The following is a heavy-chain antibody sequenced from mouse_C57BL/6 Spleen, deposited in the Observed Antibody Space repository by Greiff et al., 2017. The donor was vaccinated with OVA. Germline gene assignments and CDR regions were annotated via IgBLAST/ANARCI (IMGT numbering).Heavy chain of an antibody. Sequence: VQLKESGPELVKPGASVKISCKASGYSFTDYNMNWVKQSHGKSLEWIGVINPNYGTTSYNQKFKGKATLTVDQSSSTAYMQLNSLTSEDSAVEYGARSGPPYSNDAMDYWGQGTSVTVSS. CDR3: ARSGPPYSNDAMDY. D-gene: IGHD2-5*01. CDR1: GYSFTDYN. J-gene: IGHJ4*01. CDR2: INPNYGTT. V-gene: IGHV1-39*01.